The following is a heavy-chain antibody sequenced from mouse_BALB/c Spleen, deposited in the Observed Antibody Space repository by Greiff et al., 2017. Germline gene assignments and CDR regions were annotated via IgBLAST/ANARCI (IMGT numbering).Heavy chain of an antibody. V-gene: IGHV2-9*02. CDR2: IWAGGST. Sequence: VQLQQSGPGLVAPSQSLSITCTVSGFSLTSYGVHWVRQPPGKGLEWLGVIWAGGSTNYNSALMSRLSISTDNSKSQVFLKMNSLQTDDTAMYYCARDYYYYGSSFDYWGQGTTLTVSS. J-gene: IGHJ2*01. CDR3: ARDYYYYGSSFDY. CDR1: GFSLTSYG. D-gene: IGHD1-1*01.